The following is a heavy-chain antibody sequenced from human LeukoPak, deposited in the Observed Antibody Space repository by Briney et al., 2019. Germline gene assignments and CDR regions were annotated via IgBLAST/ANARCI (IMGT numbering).Heavy chain of an antibody. Sequence: PSETLSLTCTVSGGSISSYYWSWVRQAPGKGLEWVSGINWNGGSTGYADSVKGRFTISRDNAKNSLYLQMNSLRAEDTALYYCARVKRRGPVAFDIWGQGTMVTVSS. CDR3: ARVKRRGPVAFDI. CDR1: GGSISSYY. J-gene: IGHJ3*02. CDR2: INWNGGST. V-gene: IGHV3-20*04.